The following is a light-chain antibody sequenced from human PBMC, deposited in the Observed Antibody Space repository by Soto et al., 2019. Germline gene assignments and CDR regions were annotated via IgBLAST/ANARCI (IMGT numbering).Light chain of an antibody. Sequence: TQSPGTLSVSPGERATLSCRAAQGVTTNFAWYQQKSGQSPRLLIYDVSNRATGVPARFSGFGSETDFTLTISGLRSEDSAVYFCQQYNNWPFSFGQGTRLEIK. V-gene: IGKV3-15*01. J-gene: IGKJ5*01. CDR3: QQYNNWPFS. CDR1: QGVTTN. CDR2: DVS.